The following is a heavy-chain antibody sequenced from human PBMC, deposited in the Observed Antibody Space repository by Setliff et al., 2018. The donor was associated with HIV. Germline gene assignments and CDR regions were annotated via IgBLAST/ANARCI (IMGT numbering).Heavy chain of an antibody. CDR2: IYGSGTT. CDR1: GSSMTSHY. D-gene: IGHD6-19*01. Sequence: SETLSLTCSVAGSSMTSHYLTWIRQPRGMGLEWIGNIYGSGTTKYNPSLRSRVTISVDKSKNQLSLSLDTVTAADAAVYYCATDPKGDGWAYFDSWGQGTLVTVSS. CDR3: ATDPKGDGWAYFDS. J-gene: IGHJ4*02. V-gene: IGHV4-59*11.